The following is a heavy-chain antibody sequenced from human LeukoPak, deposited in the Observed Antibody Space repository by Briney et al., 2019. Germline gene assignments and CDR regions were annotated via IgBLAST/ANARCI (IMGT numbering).Heavy chain of an antibody. Sequence: PGGSLRLSCAASGFTFSTYWMNWVRQAPGKGLEWVANIKPDGSDMYYVDSVKGRFTVSRDNARNSLYLQMNSLRAEDTAVYYCAKGGDHWGQGTLVTVSP. CDR2: IKPDGSDM. CDR3: AKGGDH. V-gene: IGHV3-7*01. J-gene: IGHJ4*02. D-gene: IGHD3-16*01. CDR1: GFTFSTYW.